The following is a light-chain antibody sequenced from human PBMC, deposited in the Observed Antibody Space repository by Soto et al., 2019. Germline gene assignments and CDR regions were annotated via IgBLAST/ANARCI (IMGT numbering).Light chain of an antibody. J-gene: IGKJ1*01. Sequence: EIVLTQSPATLSSSPGETATLSCRASQYVGTRLAWYQHKPGQAPRPLIYYTSNRATSIPARFSGSGSGTDFTLTINSLAHEDFAIYYCHQRQSWPRTFGQGTKVEIK. V-gene: IGKV3-11*01. CDR3: HQRQSWPRT. CDR1: QYVGTR. CDR2: YTS.